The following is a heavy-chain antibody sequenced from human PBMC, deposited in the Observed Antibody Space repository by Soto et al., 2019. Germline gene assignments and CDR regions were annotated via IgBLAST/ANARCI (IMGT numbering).Heavy chain of an antibody. CDR3: AHHLEATNFDY. CDR1: GFSLSTSAVG. D-gene: IGHD5-12*01. Sequence: QITLKESGPTLVKPTQTLTLTCTFSGFSLSTSAVGVGWIRQPPRKALEWLALIYWDDDKRYSPSLRSRLTNTKGTSKIQVVLTMTNMDPVDTATYYCAHHLEATNFDYWGQGTMVTVSS. CDR2: IYWDDDK. J-gene: IGHJ4*02. V-gene: IGHV2-5*02.